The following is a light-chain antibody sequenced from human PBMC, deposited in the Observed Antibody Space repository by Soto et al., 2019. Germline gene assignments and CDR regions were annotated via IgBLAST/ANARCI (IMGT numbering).Light chain of an antibody. Sequence: SYELTQPPSVSVAPGQTARITCGGNNIGSESVHWYQQKPGQAPVVVVYDDSDRPSGIPERFSGSNSGNTATLTISRVEGGDEADYYCQAWHSSGDHSLFGGGTQLTVL. V-gene: IGLV3-21*02. CDR2: DDS. J-gene: IGLJ2*01. CDR1: NIGSES. CDR3: QAWHSSGDHSL.